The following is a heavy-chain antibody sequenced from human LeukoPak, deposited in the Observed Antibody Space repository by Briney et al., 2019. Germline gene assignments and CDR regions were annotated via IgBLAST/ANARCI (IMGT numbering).Heavy chain of an antibody. CDR2: IYSGGST. V-gene: IGHV3-53*01. Sequence: GGSLRLSCAASGFTVSSNYMSWVRQAPGKGLEWVSVIYSGGSTYYADSVKGRFTISRDNSKNTLYLQMNSLRAEDTAVYYCARDHSILVTYDYYYYYGMDVWGQGTTVTVSS. CDR1: GFTVSSNY. CDR3: ARDHSILVTYDYYYYYGMDV. D-gene: IGHD2-8*02. J-gene: IGHJ6*02.